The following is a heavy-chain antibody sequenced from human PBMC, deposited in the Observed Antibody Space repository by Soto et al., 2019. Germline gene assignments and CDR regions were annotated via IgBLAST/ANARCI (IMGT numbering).Heavy chain of an antibody. CDR3: ELSKTGSYFDC. CDR2: ISGSGGST. D-gene: IGHD1-26*01. J-gene: IGHJ4*02. Sequence: GGSVRLSCEVSGFTFSTYAMSWVRQAPGEGLEWVSAISGSGGSTYYTDSVKGRFTISRDNSKNTLYLQMNTLRAEDTALYCCELSKTGSYFDCSGQGCLVTVSS. V-gene: IGHV3-23*01. CDR1: GFTFSTYA.